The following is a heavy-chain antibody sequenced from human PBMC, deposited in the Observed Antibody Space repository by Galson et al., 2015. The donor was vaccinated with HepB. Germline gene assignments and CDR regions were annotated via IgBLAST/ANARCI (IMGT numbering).Heavy chain of an antibody. Sequence: LRLSCAASGLNVNNNYMSWVRQAPGKGLEWVSVIYGGGTTHYADSVKGRFTISRDTSKNMLYLQMTSLRAEDTALYYCARGGAALVFLDYWGQGTLLTVSS. CDR1: GLNVNNNY. J-gene: IGHJ4*02. CDR2: IYGGGTT. V-gene: IGHV3-53*01. D-gene: IGHD5-18*01. CDR3: ARGGAALVFLDY.